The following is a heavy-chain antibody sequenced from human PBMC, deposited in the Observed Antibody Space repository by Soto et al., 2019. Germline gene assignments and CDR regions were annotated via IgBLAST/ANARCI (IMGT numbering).Heavy chain of an antibody. J-gene: IGHJ6*02. CDR2: ISYDGSNK. CDR1: GFTFSSYA. D-gene: IGHD3-10*01. V-gene: IGHV3-30-3*01. CDR3: ARDITMDLFYYYGMDV. Sequence: GGSLRLSCAASGFTFSSYAMHWVRQAPGKGLEWVAVISYDGSNKYYADSVKGRFTISRDNSKNTLYLQVNSLRAEDTAVYFCARDITMDLFYYYGMDVWGQGTTVTVSS.